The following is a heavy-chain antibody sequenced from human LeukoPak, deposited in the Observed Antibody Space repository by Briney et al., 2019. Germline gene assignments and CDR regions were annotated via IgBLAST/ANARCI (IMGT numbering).Heavy chain of an antibody. CDR1: GGSISSGDYY. Sequence: PSETLSLTCTVSGGSISSGDYYWSWIRQPPGKGLEWIGYIYYSGSTYYNPSLKSRVTISVDTSKNQFSLKLSSVTAADTAVYYCARVGFGGPMGYFDYWGQGTLVTVSS. J-gene: IGHJ4*02. V-gene: IGHV4-30-4*08. CDR3: ARVGFGGPMGYFDY. CDR2: IYYSGST. D-gene: IGHD3-10*01.